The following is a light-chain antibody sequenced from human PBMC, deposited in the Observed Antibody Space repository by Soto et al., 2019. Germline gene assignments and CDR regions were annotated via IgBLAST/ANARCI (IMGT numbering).Light chain of an antibody. Sequence: ETVMTQSPATLSVSPGGRATLSCRASQSISDTLAWYQQKPGQAPRLLIHGASTRATGFPARFSGSGSGTDFTLTIGGLQSEDFAIYYCQQYNNWPWTFGQGTKVEIK. CDR3: QQYNNWPWT. V-gene: IGKV3-15*01. J-gene: IGKJ1*01. CDR2: GAS. CDR1: QSISDT.